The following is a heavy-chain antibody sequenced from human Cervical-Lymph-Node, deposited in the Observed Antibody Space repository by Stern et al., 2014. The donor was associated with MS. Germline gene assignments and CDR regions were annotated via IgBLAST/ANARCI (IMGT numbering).Heavy chain of an antibody. J-gene: IGHJ4*02. CDR1: GYTFTAYF. CDR3: ARDRGSYSDY. CDR2: ISPKTGSA. V-gene: IGHV1-2*02. Sequence: QVQLVQSGAEXXXXXASVKVSCKXXGYTFTAYFXHWXXQAPXXXXXWMGWISPKTGSATYAQKFQDRVTMTRDTSINTGYMEVSSLRSDDTAVYYCARDRGSYSDYWGQGTLVAVSS. D-gene: IGHD1-26*01.